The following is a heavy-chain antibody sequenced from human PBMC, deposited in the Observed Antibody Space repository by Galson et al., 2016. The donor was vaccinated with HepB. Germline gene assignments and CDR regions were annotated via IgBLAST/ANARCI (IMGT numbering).Heavy chain of an antibody. J-gene: IGHJ5*02. V-gene: IGHV5-51*01. CDR3: ARLVSSRSPYDT. D-gene: IGHD3-22*01. CDR1: GYVFSSYW. Sequence: QSGAEVKKPGESLKISCKGEGYVFSSYWIAWVRQTPDKGLEWMGLFYPGDSEIRYSPSFQGQVTFSADKSINTAYMQWSSLKASDTDIYYCARLVSSRSPYDTGGQGTLVTVSS. CDR2: FYPGDSEI.